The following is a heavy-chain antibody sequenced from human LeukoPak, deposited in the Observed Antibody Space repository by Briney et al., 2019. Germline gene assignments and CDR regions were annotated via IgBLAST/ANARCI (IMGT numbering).Heavy chain of an antibody. CDR1: GFTFSGYN. D-gene: IGHD5-18*01. Sequence: PGGSLRLSCAASGFTFSGYNVHWVRQAPGKGLEWVAMISHDGSNKYYADSVKGRFTISRDNSKNRMFVQMNSLGAEDTAVYYCARGVTYSYGYAADYWGQGTLVTVSS. CDR3: ARGVTYSYGYAADY. V-gene: IGHV3-30*03. CDR2: ISHDGSNK. J-gene: IGHJ4*02.